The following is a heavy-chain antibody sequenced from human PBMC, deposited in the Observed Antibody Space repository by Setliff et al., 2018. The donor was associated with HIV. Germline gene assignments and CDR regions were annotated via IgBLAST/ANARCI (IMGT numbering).Heavy chain of an antibody. Sequence: PGGSLRLSCAASGFTFSSYGMHWVRQAPGKGLEWVAFIRYDGSNKYYADSVKGRFTISRDNSKNTLYLQMNSLRAEDTAVYYCAKPRHYDSSGYYHYWGQGTLVTGS. CDR2: IRYDGSNK. CDR3: AKPRHYDSSGYYHY. V-gene: IGHV3-30*02. CDR1: GFTFSSYG. D-gene: IGHD3-22*01. J-gene: IGHJ4*02.